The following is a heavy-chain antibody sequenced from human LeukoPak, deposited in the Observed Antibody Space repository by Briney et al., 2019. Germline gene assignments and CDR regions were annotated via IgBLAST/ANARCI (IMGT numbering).Heavy chain of an antibody. Sequence: PGGSLRLSCAASGFTFDDYAMYWVRQAPGKGLEWVSGISWNSGDKAYADSVKGRFTISRVNAKNSLYLQMNSLRAEDTALYYCAKGYAPRYYDVMTGYSHHYYGMDVWGQGTTVTVSS. CDR1: GFTFDDYA. V-gene: IGHV3-9*01. D-gene: IGHD3-9*01. CDR2: ISWNSGDK. J-gene: IGHJ6*02. CDR3: AKGYAPRYYDVMTGYSHHYYGMDV.